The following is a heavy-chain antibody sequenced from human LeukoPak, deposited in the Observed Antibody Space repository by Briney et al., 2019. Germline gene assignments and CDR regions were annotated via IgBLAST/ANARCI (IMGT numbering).Heavy chain of an antibody. V-gene: IGHV3-23*01. Sequence: GGSLRLSCAASGFTFSSYAMSWVRQAPGKRLEWVSAISGSGGSTYYADSVKGRFTISRDNSKNTLYLQMNSLRAEDTAVYYCAKDRMVVTVVSGNWFDPWGQGTLVTVSS. CDR1: GFTFSSYA. CDR3: AKDRMVVTVVSGNWFDP. CDR2: ISGSGGST. J-gene: IGHJ5*02. D-gene: IGHD2-21*02.